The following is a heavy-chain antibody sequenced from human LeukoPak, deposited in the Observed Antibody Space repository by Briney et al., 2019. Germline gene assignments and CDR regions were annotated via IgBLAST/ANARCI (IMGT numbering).Heavy chain of an antibody. V-gene: IGHV3-66*01. CDR3: AREGEHYVGVEYYYYGMDV. J-gene: IGHJ6*02. CDR2: IYSGGST. D-gene: IGHD1-26*01. Sequence: GGSLRLSCAASGFTVNNNYMSWVRPAPGQGLEWVSVIYSGGSTYYADYVKGRFTISRDNSKNTVYLQMISLRAEDTAVYYCAREGEHYVGVEYYYYGMDVWGQGTTVTVSS. CDR1: GFTVNNNY.